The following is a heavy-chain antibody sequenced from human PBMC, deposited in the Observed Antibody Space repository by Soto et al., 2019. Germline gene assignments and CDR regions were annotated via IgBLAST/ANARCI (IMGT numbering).Heavy chain of an antibody. CDR1: GFTFSSYA. V-gene: IGHV3-30*04. CDR3: ARAPWGSGTYTPPDY. CDR2: ISYDGSNK. Sequence: GGSLRLSCAASGFTFSSYAMHWVRQAPGKGLEWVAIISYDGSNKYYADSVKGRFTISRDNSKNTLFLQMNSLRAEDTAVFHCARAPWGSGTYTPPDYWGQGTPVTVSS. J-gene: IGHJ4*02. D-gene: IGHD3-10*01.